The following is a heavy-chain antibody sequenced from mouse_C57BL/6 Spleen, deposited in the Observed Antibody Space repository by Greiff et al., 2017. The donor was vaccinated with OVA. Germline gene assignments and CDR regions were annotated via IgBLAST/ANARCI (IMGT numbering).Heavy chain of an antibody. CDR3: ARGDYFDV. CDR1: GYTFTSYW. V-gene: IGHV1-69*01. CDR2: IDPSDSYT. Sequence: QVQLQQSGAELVMPGASVKLSCKASGYTFTSYWMHWVKQRPGQGLEWIGEIDPSDSYTNYNQKFKGKSTLTVDKSSSTAYMQLSSLTSEDSAVYYCARGDYFDVWGTGTTVTVSS. J-gene: IGHJ1*03.